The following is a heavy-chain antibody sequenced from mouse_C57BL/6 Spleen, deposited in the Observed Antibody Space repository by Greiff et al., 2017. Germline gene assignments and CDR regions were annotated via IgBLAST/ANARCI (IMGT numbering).Heavy chain of an antibody. V-gene: IGHV5-16*01. CDR1: GFTFSDYY. CDR3: ARDDDYAFAY. J-gene: IGHJ3*01. CDR2: INYDGSST. Sequence: DVKLVESEGGLVQPGSSMKLSCTASGFTFSDYYMAWVRQVPEKGLEWVANINYDGSSTYYLDSLKSRFLISRDNAKNILYLQMSSLKSEDTATYYCARDDDYAFAYWGQGTLVTVSA. D-gene: IGHD2-4*01.